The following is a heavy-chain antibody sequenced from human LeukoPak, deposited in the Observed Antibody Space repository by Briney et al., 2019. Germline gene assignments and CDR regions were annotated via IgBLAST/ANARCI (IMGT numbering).Heavy chain of an antibody. CDR3: ARETYYDFWSGYFRYYYMDV. V-gene: IGHV1-2*02. D-gene: IGHD3-3*01. CDR1: GYTFTGYY. J-gene: IGHJ6*03. Sequence: ASVKVSCKASGYTFTGYYMHWVRQAPGQGLEWMGWINPNSGGTNYAQKFQGRVTMTRDTSISTAYMELSRLRSDDTAVYYCARETYYDFWSGYFRYYYMDVWGKGTTVTISS. CDR2: INPNSGGT.